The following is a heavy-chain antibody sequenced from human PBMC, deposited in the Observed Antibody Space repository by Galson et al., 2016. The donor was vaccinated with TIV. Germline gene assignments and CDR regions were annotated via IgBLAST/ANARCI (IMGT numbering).Heavy chain of an antibody. D-gene: IGHD6-19*01. CDR3: ARGYSSGFLQVDAFDI. J-gene: IGHJ3*02. Sequence: SLRLSCAESGFTFSNYGMHWVRQAPGKGLEWVAVIWYDGSNKYYADSMKGRFTISRDNSKNTLYLQMNSLRAEDTAVYYCARGYSSGFLQVDAFDIWGQGTMVTVSS. CDR1: GFTFSNYG. CDR2: IWYDGSNK. V-gene: IGHV3-33*01.